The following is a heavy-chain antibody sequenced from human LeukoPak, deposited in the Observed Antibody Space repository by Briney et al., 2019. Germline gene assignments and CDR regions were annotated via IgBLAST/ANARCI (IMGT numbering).Heavy chain of an antibody. V-gene: IGHV4-59*01. D-gene: IGHD3-22*01. CDR3: ARGPRDYYDSSGDPYDTNYYFDY. Sequence: SETLSLTCTVSGGSISSYYWSWIRQPPGKGLEWIGYIYYSGSTNYNPSLKSRVTISVDTSKNQFSLKLSSVTAADTAVYYCARGPRDYYDSSGDPYDTNYYFDYWGQGTRVTVSS. CDR1: GGSISSYY. CDR2: IYYSGST. J-gene: IGHJ4*02.